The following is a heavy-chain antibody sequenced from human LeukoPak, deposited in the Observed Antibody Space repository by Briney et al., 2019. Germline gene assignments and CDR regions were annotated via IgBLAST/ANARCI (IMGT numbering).Heavy chain of an antibody. Sequence: SETLSLTCTVSGGSISSYYWSWIRQPPGKGLEWIGSIYYSGSTYYNPSLKSRVTISVDTSKNQFSLKLSSVTAADTAVYYCATTVRVVVTYFDYWGQGTLDTVSS. CDR3: ATTVRVVVTYFDY. CDR2: IYYSGST. J-gene: IGHJ4*02. D-gene: IGHD2-15*01. V-gene: IGHV4-59*05. CDR1: GGSISSYY.